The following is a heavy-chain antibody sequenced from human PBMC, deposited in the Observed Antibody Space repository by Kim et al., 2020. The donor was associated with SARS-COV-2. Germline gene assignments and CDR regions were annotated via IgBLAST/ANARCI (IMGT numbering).Heavy chain of an antibody. CDR3: ARDIIWDIVRAGPGDALVI. CDR2: IHGSGST. V-gene: IGHV4-59*01. J-gene: IGHJ3*02. D-gene: IGHD2-15*01. CDR1: GDSITGYY. Sequence: SETLSLTCSVSGDSITGYYWSWIRQPPGKGLEWIGSIHGSGSTSSHPSLKSRVTISLDTSKNQFPLKLTSVTVADTAVYYCARDIIWDIVRAGPGDALVIWR.